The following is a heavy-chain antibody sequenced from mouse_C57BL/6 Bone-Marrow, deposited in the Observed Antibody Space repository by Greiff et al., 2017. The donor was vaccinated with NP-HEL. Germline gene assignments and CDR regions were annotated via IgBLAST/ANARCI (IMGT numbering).Heavy chain of an antibody. J-gene: IGHJ1*03. CDR3: ARDRLTGTMWYFDV. Sequence: VQLQQPGAELVMPGASVKLSCKASGYTFTSYWMHWVKQRPGQGLEWIGEIDPSDSYTNYNQKFKGKSTLTVDKSSSTAYMQLSSLTCEDSAVYYCARDRLTGTMWYFDVGGTGTTVTVSS. CDR1: GYTFTSYW. V-gene: IGHV1-69*01. CDR2: IDPSDSYT. D-gene: IGHD4-1*01.